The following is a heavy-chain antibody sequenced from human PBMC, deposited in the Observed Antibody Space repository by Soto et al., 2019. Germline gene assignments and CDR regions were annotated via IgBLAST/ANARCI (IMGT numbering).Heavy chain of an antibody. Sequence: PGGSLRLSCSASGFTFSNYGMHWVRQAPDKGLDWVSAISCSGGSTYYAESVKGRFTISRDNSKNTLYLQMNSLRAEDTAAYYCAKDRICSSSSCHFDHWGQGTLVTVSS. CDR2: ISCSGGST. CDR1: GFTFSNYG. J-gene: IGHJ4*02. CDR3: AKDRICSSSSCHFDH. D-gene: IGHD2-15*01. V-gene: IGHV3-23*01.